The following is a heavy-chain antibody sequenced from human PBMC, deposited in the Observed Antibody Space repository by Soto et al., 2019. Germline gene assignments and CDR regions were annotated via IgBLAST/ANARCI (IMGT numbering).Heavy chain of an antibody. CDR2: IDTDNGNT. D-gene: IGHD4-17*01. CDR3: ARDSWVTTFRFAF. Sequence: QVQLVQSGAEVKKPGASVKVSCKASGYIFTGSSMHWLRQAPGQGLEWMGWIDTDNGNTKFSQRFQDRVTLTKDTSASTAYMELSGLRSEGTAVYYCARDSWVTTFRFAFWGQGTLLTVSS. CDR1: GYIFTGSS. J-gene: IGHJ4*02. V-gene: IGHV1-3*04.